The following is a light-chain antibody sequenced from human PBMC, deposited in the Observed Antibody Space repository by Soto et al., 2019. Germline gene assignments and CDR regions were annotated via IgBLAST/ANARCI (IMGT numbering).Light chain of an antibody. CDR2: EDN. CDR1: SGSIASNY. CDR3: QSCDATTQV. J-gene: IGLJ3*02. V-gene: IGLV6-57*01. Sequence: NFMLTQPHSVSESPGKTVIISCTRSSGSIASNYVQWYQQRPGSSPTTVIYEDNQRPSGGPDRFSGSIASSSNSASLTISGLETEDEADYYCQSCDATTQVFGGGTKLTVL.